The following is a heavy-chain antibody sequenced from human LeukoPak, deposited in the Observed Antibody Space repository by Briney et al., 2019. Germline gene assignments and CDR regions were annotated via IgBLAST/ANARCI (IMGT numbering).Heavy chain of an antibody. CDR3: AREYLL. Sequence: SETLSLTCTVSGGSIGSYYWSWIRQPPGKGLEWIGYIYYSGSTNYNPSLKSRVTISVDTSKNQFSLKLSSVTAADTAVYYCAREYLLWGQGTMVTVSS. CDR1: GGSIGSYY. D-gene: IGHD2-2*01. J-gene: IGHJ3*01. CDR2: IYYSGST. V-gene: IGHV4-59*01.